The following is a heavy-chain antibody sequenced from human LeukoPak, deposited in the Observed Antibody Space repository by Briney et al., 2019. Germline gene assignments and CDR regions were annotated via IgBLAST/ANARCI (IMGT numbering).Heavy chain of an antibody. Sequence: SVKVSCKASGGTFSSYAISWVRQAPGQGLEWMGRIIPIFGTANYAQKFQGRVTVTTDESTSTAYMELSSLRSEDTAVYYCARSLYSGYVYWFDPWGQGTLVTVSS. V-gene: IGHV1-69*05. CDR2: IIPIFGTA. D-gene: IGHD5-12*01. CDR3: ARSLYSGYVYWFDP. CDR1: GGTFSSYA. J-gene: IGHJ5*02.